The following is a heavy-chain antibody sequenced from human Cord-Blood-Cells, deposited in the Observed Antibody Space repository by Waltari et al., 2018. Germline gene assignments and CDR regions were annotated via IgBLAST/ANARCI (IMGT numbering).Heavy chain of an antibody. CDR1: GGSISSSSYY. J-gene: IGHJ4*02. CDR2: IYYSVST. Sequence: QLQLQESGPGLVKPSETLSLTCTVSGGSISSSSYYWGWIRQPPGKGLEWIGSIYYSVSTYYNPSLKSRVTISVDTSKNQFSLKLSSVTAADTAVYYCASDSGSYYWGQGTLVTISS. CDR3: ASDSGSYY. D-gene: IGHD1-26*01. V-gene: IGHV4-39*01.